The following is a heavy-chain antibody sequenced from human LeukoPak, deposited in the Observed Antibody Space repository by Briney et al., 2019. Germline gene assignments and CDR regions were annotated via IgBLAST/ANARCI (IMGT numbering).Heavy chain of an antibody. D-gene: IGHD5-18*01. J-gene: IGHJ4*02. V-gene: IGHV4-59*01. Sequence: SETLTLTCTVSGGSISSYYWSWIRQPPGKGLQWIGYIYYSGSTNYNPSLKSRVTISVDTSKNQFSLKLSSVTAADTAVYYYARNSYGYGLDFDYWGQGTLVTVSS. CDR3: ARNSYGYGLDFDY. CDR1: GGSISSYY. CDR2: IYYSGST.